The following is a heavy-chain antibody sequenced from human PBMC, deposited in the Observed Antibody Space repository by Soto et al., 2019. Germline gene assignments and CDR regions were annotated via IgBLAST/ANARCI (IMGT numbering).Heavy chain of an antibody. CDR3: ARGQVRYFDWLLLRDYFDY. CDR2: IHNSGST. CDR1: GGSVRSSNDQ. D-gene: IGHD3-9*01. Sequence: SESLSLTCSVSGGSVRSSNDQWDWIRQPPGKGLEWIGTIHNSGSTNYNPSLKGRVTISVDTSKNQFSLKLSSVTAADTAVYYCARGQVRYFDWLLLRDYFDYWGQGTLVTVSS. V-gene: IGHV4-39*07. J-gene: IGHJ4*02.